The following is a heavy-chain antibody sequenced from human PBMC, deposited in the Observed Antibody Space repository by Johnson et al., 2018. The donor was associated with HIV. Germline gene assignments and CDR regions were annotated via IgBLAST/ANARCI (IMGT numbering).Heavy chain of an antibody. CDR3: ARGVVGVLSNALDI. Sequence: QVQLVESGGGVVQPGGSLRLPFVASGFTLSNYGMHWVRQAPGKGLEWVAFIRYDGGNKYYSDSVKGRFTISRDNSKNTLYLQMNSLRPEDTAVYYCARGVVGVLSNALDIWGQGTMVSVSS. J-gene: IGHJ3*02. CDR1: GFTLSNYG. V-gene: IGHV3-30*02. CDR2: IRYDGGNK. D-gene: IGHD3-16*01.